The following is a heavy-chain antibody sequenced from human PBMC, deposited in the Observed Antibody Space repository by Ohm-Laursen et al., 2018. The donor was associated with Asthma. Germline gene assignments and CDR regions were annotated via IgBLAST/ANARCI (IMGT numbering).Heavy chain of an antibody. CDR3: ARSLKASWGSGWHKGLDY. J-gene: IGHJ4*02. CDR2: ISSSGSTI. CDR1: GFTFSDYY. D-gene: IGHD6-19*01. V-gene: IGHV3-11*04. Sequence: GSLRLSCAASGFTFSDYYMSWIRQAPGKGLEWVSYISSSGSTIYYADSVKGRFTISRDNAKNSLYLQMNSLRAEDTAVYYCARSLKASWGSGWHKGLDYWGQGTLVTVSS.